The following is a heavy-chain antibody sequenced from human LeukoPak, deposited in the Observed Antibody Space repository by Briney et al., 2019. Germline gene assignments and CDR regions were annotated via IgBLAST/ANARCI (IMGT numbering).Heavy chain of an antibody. J-gene: IGHJ4*02. CDR3: ARDRGSSGWYEFDY. Sequence: GGSLRLSCAASGFTSGSYWMSWVRQAPGKGLEWVANIKQDGSEKYYVDPVRGRFTISRDNAKNSLYLQMNSLRAEDTAVYYCARDRGSSGWYEFDYWGQGTLVTVSS. CDR1: GFTSGSYW. D-gene: IGHD6-19*01. V-gene: IGHV3-7*01. CDR2: IKQDGSEK.